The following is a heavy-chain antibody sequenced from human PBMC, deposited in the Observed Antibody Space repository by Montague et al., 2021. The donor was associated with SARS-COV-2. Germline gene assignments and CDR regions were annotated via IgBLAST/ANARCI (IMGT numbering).Heavy chain of an antibody. D-gene: IGHD6-19*01. V-gene: IGHV3-30*09. CDR1: GFTFSSYA. CDR3: AREPAVGGEYYFDH. CDR2: ISYDGSNK. J-gene: IGHJ4*02. Sequence: SLRLSCAASGFTFSSYAMHWVRQAPGKGLEWVAVISYDGSNKYYADSVKGRFVISRDNSKNMLSLQMNSLRAEDTALYYCAREPAVGGEYYFDHWGQGTLVTVSS.